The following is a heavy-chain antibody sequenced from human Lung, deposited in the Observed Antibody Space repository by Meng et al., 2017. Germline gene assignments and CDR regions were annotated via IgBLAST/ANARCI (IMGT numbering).Heavy chain of an antibody. Sequence: QVKRRQWGAGLLKPSETLSPTCVVSGGSFSDYYWSWIRQPPGKGLEWIGEINHSGSTNYNPSLESRATISVDTSQNNLSLKLSSVTAADSAVYYCARGPTTMAHDFDYWGQGTLVTVSS. D-gene: IGHD4-11*01. CDR1: GGSFSDYY. CDR2: INHSGST. CDR3: ARGPTTMAHDFDY. V-gene: IGHV4-34*01. J-gene: IGHJ4*02.